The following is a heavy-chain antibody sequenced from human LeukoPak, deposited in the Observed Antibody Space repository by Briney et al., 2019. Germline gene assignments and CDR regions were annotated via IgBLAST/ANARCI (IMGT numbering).Heavy chain of an antibody. J-gene: IGHJ6*03. CDR2: IKQDGSEK. CDR3: ARNSPVHSSSWYLVYYYYYMDV. CDR1: GFTFSSYW. V-gene: IGHV3-7*01. D-gene: IGHD6-13*01. Sequence: PGGSLRLSCAASGFTFSSYWMSWVRQAPGKGLEWVANIKQDGSEKYYVDSVKGRFTISRDNAKNSLYLQMNSLRAEDTAVYYCARNSPVHSSSWYLVYYYYYMDVWGKGTTVTISS.